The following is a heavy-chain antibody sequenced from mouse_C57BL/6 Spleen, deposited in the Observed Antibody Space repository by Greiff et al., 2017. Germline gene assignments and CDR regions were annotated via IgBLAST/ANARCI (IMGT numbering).Heavy chain of an antibody. CDR1: GYAFSSYW. CDR3: ARRGTTVVAEDY. Sequence: QVQLQQSGAELVKPGASVKISCKASGYAFSSYWMNWVKQRPGKGLEWIGQIYPGDGDTNYNGKFKGKATLTADKSSSTAYMQLSSLTSEDSAVYFCARRGTTVVAEDYWGQGTTLTVAS. D-gene: IGHD1-1*01. CDR2: IYPGDGDT. V-gene: IGHV1-80*01. J-gene: IGHJ2*01.